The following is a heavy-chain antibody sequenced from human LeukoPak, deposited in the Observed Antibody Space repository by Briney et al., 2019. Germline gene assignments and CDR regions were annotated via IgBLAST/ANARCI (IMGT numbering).Heavy chain of an antibody. CDR1: GFTFDDYG. CDR2: INWNGGST. D-gene: IGHD3-10*01. Sequence: PGGSLRLSCAASGFTFDDYGMSWVRQAPGKGLEWVSGINWNGGSTGYADSVKGRFTISRDSSKNTLSLQMNSLRGEDTAVYYCASLGGRIPMVRELTNAFDIWGQGTMVTVSS. CDR3: ASLGGRIPMVRELTNAFDI. V-gene: IGHV3-20*04. J-gene: IGHJ3*02.